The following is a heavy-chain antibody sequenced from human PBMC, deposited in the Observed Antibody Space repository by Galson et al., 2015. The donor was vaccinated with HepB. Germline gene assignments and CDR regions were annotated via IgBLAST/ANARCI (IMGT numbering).Heavy chain of an antibody. CDR2: IYSGGST. Sequence: SLRLSCAASGFTVSSNYMSWVRQAPGKGLEWVSVIYSGGSTYYADSVKGRSTISRDNSKNTLYLQMNSLRAEDTAVYYCARCDSSGYYYIDWGQGTLVTVSS. J-gene: IGHJ4*02. D-gene: IGHD3-22*01. CDR1: GFTVSSNY. CDR3: ARCDSSGYYYID. V-gene: IGHV3-66*01.